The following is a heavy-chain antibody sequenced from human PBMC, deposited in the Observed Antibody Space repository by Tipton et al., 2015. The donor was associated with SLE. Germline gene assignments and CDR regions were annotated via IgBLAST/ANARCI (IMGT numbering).Heavy chain of an antibody. CDR3: AGGMPSGSYNY. CDR2: IYYSGST. V-gene: IGHV4-59*01. J-gene: IGHJ4*02. Sequence: LRLSCTVSGGSISSYYWSWIRQPPGKGLEWIGYIYYSGSTNYNPSLKSRVTISVDTSKNRFSLKLSSVTAADTAVYYCAGGMPSGSYNYWGQGTLVTVSS. D-gene: IGHD1-26*01. CDR1: GGSISSYY.